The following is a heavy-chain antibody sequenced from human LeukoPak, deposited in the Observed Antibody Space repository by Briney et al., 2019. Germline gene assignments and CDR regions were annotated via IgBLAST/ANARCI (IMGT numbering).Heavy chain of an antibody. J-gene: IGHJ4*02. CDR1: GGTFSSYA. D-gene: IGHD3-3*01. V-gene: IGHV1-69*04. CDR3: ARGRRGDFWSGYYDY. Sequence: ASVKVSCKASGGTFSSYAISWARQAPGQGLEWMGRIIPILGIANHAQKFQGRVTITADKSTSTAYMELSSLRSEDTAVYYCARGRRGDFWSGYYDYWGQGTLVTVSS. CDR2: IIPILGIA.